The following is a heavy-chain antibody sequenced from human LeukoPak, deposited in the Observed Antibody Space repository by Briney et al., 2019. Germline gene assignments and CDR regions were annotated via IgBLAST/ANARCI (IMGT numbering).Heavy chain of an antibody. Sequence: GGSLRLSCAASGFTFSSYSMNWVRQAPGKGLEWVSGISWNSGSIGYADSVKGRFTISRDNAKNSLYLQMNSLRAEDTALYYCAKSEYGSGSYYGMDVWGQGTTVTVSS. J-gene: IGHJ6*02. CDR2: ISWNSGSI. V-gene: IGHV3-9*01. CDR3: AKSEYGSGSYYGMDV. D-gene: IGHD3-10*01. CDR1: GFTFSSYS.